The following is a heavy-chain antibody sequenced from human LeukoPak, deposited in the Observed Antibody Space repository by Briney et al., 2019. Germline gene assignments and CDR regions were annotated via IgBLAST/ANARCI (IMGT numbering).Heavy chain of an antibody. Sequence: GGSLRLSCAASGFTFSSYGMHWVRQAPGKGLEWVAIISYDGSNKYYADSVKGRFTISRDNSKNTLYLQMNSLRAEDTAVYYCARDSITMVRGVHKSWFDPWGQGTLVTVSS. J-gene: IGHJ5*02. V-gene: IGHV3-30*03. CDR2: ISYDGSNK. D-gene: IGHD3-10*01. CDR3: ARDSITMVRGVHKSWFDP. CDR1: GFTFSSYG.